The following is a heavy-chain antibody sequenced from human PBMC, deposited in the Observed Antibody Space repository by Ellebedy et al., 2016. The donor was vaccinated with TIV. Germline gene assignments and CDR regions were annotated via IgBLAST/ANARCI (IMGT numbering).Heavy chain of an antibody. J-gene: IGHJ6*02. V-gene: IGHV3-7*04. CDR1: GFTFSSYW. CDR2: IKQDGSEK. D-gene: IGHD1-26*01. CDR3: ATGPRRGYSGSTGFYYGMDV. Sequence: GGSLRLSXAASGFTFSSYWMSWVRQAPGKGLEWVAKIKQDGSEKYYVASVKGRFTISRDNAENSLYLQMNSLRAEDTAVYYCATGPRRGYSGSTGFYYGMDVWGQGTTVTVSS.